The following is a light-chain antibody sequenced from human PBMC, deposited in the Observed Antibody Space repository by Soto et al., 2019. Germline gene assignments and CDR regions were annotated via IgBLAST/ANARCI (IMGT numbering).Light chain of an antibody. Sequence: DIQMTQSPSTLSASVGDSVTITCRASQSITTWLACYQQRPAKATKLMIYDVSSLQSGVPSRFSGSGSGTEFTLTISSLQPDDFATYYCQHYKMYYPWTFGQGTKVDIK. V-gene: IGKV1-5*01. J-gene: IGKJ1*01. CDR1: QSITTW. CDR3: QHYKMYYPWT. CDR2: DVS.